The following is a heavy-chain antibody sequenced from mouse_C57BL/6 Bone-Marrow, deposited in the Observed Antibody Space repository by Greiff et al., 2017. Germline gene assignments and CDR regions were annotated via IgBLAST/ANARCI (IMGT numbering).Heavy chain of an antibody. V-gene: IGHV1-69*01. CDR3: ARDGIDY. CDR1: GYTFTSYW. Sequence: VQLQQPGAELVMPGASVKLSCKASGYTFTSYWMHWVKQRPGQGLEWIGVIDPSDSYTNYNQKFKGKSTLTVDKSSSTAYMQLSSLTSEDSAVYYCARDGIDYWGQGTTLTVSA. CDR2: IDPSDSYT. J-gene: IGHJ2*01.